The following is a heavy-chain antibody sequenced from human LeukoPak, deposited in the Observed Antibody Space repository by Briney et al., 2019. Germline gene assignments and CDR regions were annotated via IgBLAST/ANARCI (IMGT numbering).Heavy chain of an antibody. V-gene: IGHV3-43*01. Sequence: GGSLRLSCATSGFNFDRYTIHWVRQAPGKGLEWVSLAGWAGGTTYYSDSVRGRFTISRDSGKNSVYLQMNSLTTDDTAFYFCAKELDTMFFDYWGQGALATVSS. D-gene: IGHD5-18*01. J-gene: IGHJ4*02. CDR1: GFNFDRYT. CDR3: AKELDTMFFDY. CDR2: AGWAGGTT.